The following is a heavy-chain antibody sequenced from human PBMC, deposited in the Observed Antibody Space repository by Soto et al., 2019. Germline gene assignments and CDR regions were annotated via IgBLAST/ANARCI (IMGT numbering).Heavy chain of an antibody. D-gene: IGHD6-19*01. CDR2: IWYDGSNE. CDR1: GFTFNTYG. J-gene: IGHJ4*02. Sequence: QVQLVESGGGVVQPGRSLRLSCATSGFTFNTYGMHWVRQAPGTGLEWVAVIWYDGSNEYYADFVKGRVTISRDNSKNTVYRQMNSPRADDTAVYYCASGPLEPVVDYWGQGTLVTVSS. CDR3: ASGPLEPVVDY. V-gene: IGHV3-33*01.